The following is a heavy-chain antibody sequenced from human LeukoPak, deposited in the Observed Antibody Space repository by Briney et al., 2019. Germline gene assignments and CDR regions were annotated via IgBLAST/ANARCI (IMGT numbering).Heavy chain of an antibody. Sequence: GGSLRLSCAASGFTFSSYAMSWVRQAPGKGLEWVSAISGSGGSTYYADSVKGRFTISRDNSKNTLYLQTNGLRAEDTAVYYCAKSGWEETYYFDYWGQGTLVTVSS. J-gene: IGHJ4*02. CDR2: ISGSGGST. CDR1: GFTFSSYA. V-gene: IGHV3-23*01. CDR3: AKSGWEETYYFDY. D-gene: IGHD1-26*01.